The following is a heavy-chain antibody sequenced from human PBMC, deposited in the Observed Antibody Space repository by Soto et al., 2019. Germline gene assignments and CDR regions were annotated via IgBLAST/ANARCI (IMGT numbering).Heavy chain of an antibody. Sequence: QVQLVQSGAEVKKPGSSVKVSCKASGDTDTNYVISWVRQAPGQGLEWMGGIFPKFGTTYSAQKLQDRLTITAAESTSTVDMQLSSLRLDDKAVYYCGAEMTFGKLSVVWGQGTKVTVAS. D-gene: IGHD3-16*02. V-gene: IGHV1-69*01. CDR3: GAEMTFGKLSVV. CDR2: IFPKFGTT. J-gene: IGHJ6*02. CDR1: GDTDTNYV.